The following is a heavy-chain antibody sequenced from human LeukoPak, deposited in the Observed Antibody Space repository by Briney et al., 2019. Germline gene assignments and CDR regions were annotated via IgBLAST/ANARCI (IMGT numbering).Heavy chain of an antibody. CDR2: ISPRGDIK. D-gene: IGHD3-10*01. CDR3: AKDDAWIRFGE. J-gene: IGHJ4*02. Sequence: GGSLRLSCAASGFTFSSYEMNWVRQAPGKGLEWVSGISPRGDIKYYADSVKGRFTISRDNSKKTLYLELSSLTGEDTAVYYCAKDDAWIRFGEWSQGTLVTVSS. CDR1: GFTFSSYE. V-gene: IGHV3-23*01.